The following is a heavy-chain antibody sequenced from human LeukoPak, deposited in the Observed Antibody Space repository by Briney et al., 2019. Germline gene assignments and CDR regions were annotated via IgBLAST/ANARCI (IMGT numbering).Heavy chain of an antibody. CDR1: GGSISSYY. J-gene: IGHJ6*03. D-gene: IGHD2-15*01. Sequence: PSETLSLTCTVSGGSISSYYWSWIRQPAGKGLEWIGRIYTSGSTNYNPSLKSRVTMSVDTSKNQFSLKLSSVTAADTAVYYCARELRSARYYYYMDVWGKGTTVTVSS. CDR2: IYTSGST. CDR3: ARELRSARYYYYMDV. V-gene: IGHV4-4*07.